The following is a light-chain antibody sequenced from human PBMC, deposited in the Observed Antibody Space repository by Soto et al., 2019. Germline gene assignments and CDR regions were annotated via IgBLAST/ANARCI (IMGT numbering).Light chain of an antibody. CDR2: DAS. CDR1: QSVSSY. J-gene: IGKJ2*01. CDR3: QQRSNWPLYT. V-gene: IGKV3-11*01. Sequence: EIVLTQSPANLSLSPGERATLSCRASQSVSSYLAWYQQKPGQAPRLLIYDASNRATGIPARFSGSGSGTDFTLTTSSLEPQDFAVYYCQQRSNWPLYTFGQGTKLEIK.